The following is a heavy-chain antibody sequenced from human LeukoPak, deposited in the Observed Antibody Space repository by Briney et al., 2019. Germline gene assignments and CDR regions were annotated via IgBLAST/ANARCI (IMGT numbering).Heavy chain of an antibody. CDR2: INPSGGST. V-gene: IGHV1-46*03. J-gene: IGHJ4*02. CDR1: GYTFTSYY. D-gene: IGHD6-13*01. Sequence: ASVKVSCKAPGYTFTSYYMHWVRQAPGQGLEWMGIINPSGGSTSYAQKFQGRVTMTRDTSTSTVYMELSSLRSEDTAVYYCARGSYPGIAAAGNFDYWGQGTLVTVSS. CDR3: ARGSYPGIAAAGNFDY.